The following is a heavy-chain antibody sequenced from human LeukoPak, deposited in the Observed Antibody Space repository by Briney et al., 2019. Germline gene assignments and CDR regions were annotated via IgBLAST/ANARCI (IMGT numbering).Heavy chain of an antibody. V-gene: IGHV4-61*02. CDR3: AREGHIVVVPAASYWFDP. CDR1: GGSISSGSYY. D-gene: IGHD2-2*01. Sequence: SQTLSLTCTVSGGSISSGSYYWSWIRQPAERGLEWIGRIYTSGSPNYNPSLKSRLTISVDTSKNQFSLKLSSVTAADTAVYYCAREGHIVVVPAASYWFDPWGQGTLVTVSS. CDR2: IYTSGSP. J-gene: IGHJ5*02.